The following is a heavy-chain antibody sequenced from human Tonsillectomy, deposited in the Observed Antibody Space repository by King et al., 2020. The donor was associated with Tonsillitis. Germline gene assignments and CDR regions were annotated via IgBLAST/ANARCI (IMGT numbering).Heavy chain of an antibody. CDR2: ISYDGSNK. V-gene: IGHV3-33*05. D-gene: IGHD3-22*01. Sequence: VQLVESGGGVVQPGRSLRLSCAASGFTFSSYGMHWVRQAPGKGLEWVAVISYDGSNKYYADSVKGRFTISRDNSKNTLYLQMNSLRAEDTAVYYCARGPITMIVVVIYYFDYWGQGTLVTVSS. CDR3: ARGPITMIVVVIYYFDY. CDR1: GFTFSSYG. J-gene: IGHJ4*02.